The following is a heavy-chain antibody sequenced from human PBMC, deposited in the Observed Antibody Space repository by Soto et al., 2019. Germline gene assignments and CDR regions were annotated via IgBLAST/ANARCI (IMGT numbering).Heavy chain of an antibody. V-gene: IGHV1-8*01. J-gene: IGHJ6*02. CDR3: ARVELRYFDWLGDYGMDV. CDR1: GYTFTSYD. CDR2: MNPNSGNP. D-gene: IGHD3-9*01. Sequence: QVQLVQSGAEVKKPGASVKVSCKASGYTFTSYDINWVRQATGQGLEWMRWMNPNSGNPGYAQKYQGRLTMTRNTSIRTAYMELSSLRSEDTAVYYCARVELRYFDWLGDYGMDVWGQGTTVTVSS.